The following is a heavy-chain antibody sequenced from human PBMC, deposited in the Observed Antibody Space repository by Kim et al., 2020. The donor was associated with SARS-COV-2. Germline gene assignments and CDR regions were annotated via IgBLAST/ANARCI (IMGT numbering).Heavy chain of an antibody. CDR3: ASAWAGRYGDYGTRFDY. D-gene: IGHD4-17*01. CDR1: GGTFSSYA. Sequence: ASVKVSCKASGGTFSSYAISWVRQAPGQGLEWMGGIIPIFGTANYAQKFQGRVTITADESTSTAYMELSSLRSEDTAVYYCASAWAGRYGDYGTRFDYWGQGTLVTVSS. J-gene: IGHJ4*02. CDR2: IIPIFGTA. V-gene: IGHV1-69*13.